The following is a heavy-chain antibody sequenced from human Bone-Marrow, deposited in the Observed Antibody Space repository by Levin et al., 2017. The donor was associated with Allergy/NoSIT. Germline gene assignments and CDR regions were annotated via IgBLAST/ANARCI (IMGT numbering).Heavy chain of an antibody. D-gene: IGHD1-26*01. J-gene: IGHJ6*02. V-gene: IGHV4-61*01. CDR1: GDSVSSIHSY. Sequence: SETLSLTCSVSGDSVSSIHSYWTWVRQPPGKGLEWIGYIYYTGSTNYNPSLNSRVTMSIDTSKNLLSLRVRSVTAADTAVYYCARDTNSGMDVWGHGTTVTVSS. CDR3: ARDTNSGMDV. CDR2: IYYTGST.